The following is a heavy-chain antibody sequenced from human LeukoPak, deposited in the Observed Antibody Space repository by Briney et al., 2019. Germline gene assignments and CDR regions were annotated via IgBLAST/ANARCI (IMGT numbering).Heavy chain of an antibody. D-gene: IGHD2-21*02. J-gene: IGHJ4*02. Sequence: ASVNVSCKPSGYTFTSYALSWVRQAPGQGLEWMGWISTYSGNTNYAQKLQGRVTMTIETSTSTAYMELRSLRSDDTAVYYCARGGSRVVTYGNFDYWGQGTLVTVSS. CDR2: ISTYSGNT. CDR3: ARGGSRVVTYGNFDY. CDR1: GYTFTSYA. V-gene: IGHV1-18*01.